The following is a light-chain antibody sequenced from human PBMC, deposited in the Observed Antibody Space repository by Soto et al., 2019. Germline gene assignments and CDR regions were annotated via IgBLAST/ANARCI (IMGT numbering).Light chain of an antibody. V-gene: IGKV3-20*01. J-gene: IGKJ1*01. CDR3: QQYGSSGT. CDR2: GAF. CDR1: PSVANF. Sequence: EIVLTQSPATLSLSPGERATLPCRASPSVANFVAWYQQKPGQAPRLLIYGAFNRATGIPARFSGSGSGTDFTLTISRLEPEDFAVYYCQQYGSSGTFGQGTKVDIK.